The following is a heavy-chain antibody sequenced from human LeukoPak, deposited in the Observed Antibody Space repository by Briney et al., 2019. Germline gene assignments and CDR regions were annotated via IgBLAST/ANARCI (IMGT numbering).Heavy chain of an antibody. Sequence: GGSLRLSCAASGFAFSSYSMNWVRQAPGKGREWVSSISSSSSYIYYADSVKGRFTISRDNAKTSLYLQMNSLRAEDTAVYYCAKMTPYDDYWGQGTLVTVPS. CDR2: ISSSSSYI. CDR1: GFAFSSYS. J-gene: IGHJ4*02. V-gene: IGHV3-21*01. D-gene: IGHD2-8*01. CDR3: AKMTPYDDY.